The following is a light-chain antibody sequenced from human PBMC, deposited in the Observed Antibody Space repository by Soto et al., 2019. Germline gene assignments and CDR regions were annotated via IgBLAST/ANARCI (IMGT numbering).Light chain of an antibody. V-gene: IGLV1-51*01. CDR3: GTWDSSLSARV. CDR1: SSNIGNDY. Sequence: QSVLTQPPSVSAAPGQKVTISCSGSSSNIGNDYVSWYQHLPGTAPKLLIYDNDKRPSGIPDRFSGSKSGTSATLGITGLQTGDEADYYCGTWDSSLSARVFGGGNKLTVL. CDR2: DND. J-gene: IGLJ2*01.